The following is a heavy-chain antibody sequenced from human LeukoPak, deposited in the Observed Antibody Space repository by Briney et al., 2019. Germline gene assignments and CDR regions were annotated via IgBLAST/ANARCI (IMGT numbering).Heavy chain of an antibody. D-gene: IGHD4-17*01. CDR3: ASAPAALRVFDY. Sequence: MTSETLSLTCAVYGGSFSGYYWSWIRQPPGKGLEWIGEINHSGSTNYNPSLKSRVTISVDTSKNQFSLKLSSVTAADTAVYYCASAPAALRVFDYWGQGTLVTVSS. J-gene: IGHJ4*02. V-gene: IGHV4-34*01. CDR2: INHSGST. CDR1: GGSFSGYY.